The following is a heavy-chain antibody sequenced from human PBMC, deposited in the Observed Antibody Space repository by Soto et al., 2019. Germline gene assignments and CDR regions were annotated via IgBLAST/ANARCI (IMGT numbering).Heavy chain of an antibody. CDR3: TRHHPHHYDSSGYFDY. CDR1: DGSISTSSYY. CDR2: IFHTGRT. Sequence: SETLSLTCIVSDGSISTSSYYWGWIRQSPGKGLEWIGTIFHTGRTYYNPSLESRVSLSVDTSKNQFSLHLTSVSAADTAVYYCTRHHPHHYDSSGYFDYWGQGTLVTVS. V-gene: IGHV4-39*01. J-gene: IGHJ4*02. D-gene: IGHD3-22*01.